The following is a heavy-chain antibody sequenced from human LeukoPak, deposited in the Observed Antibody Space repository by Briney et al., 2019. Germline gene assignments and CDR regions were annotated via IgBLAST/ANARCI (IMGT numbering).Heavy chain of an antibody. D-gene: IGHD3-22*01. CDR2: IIPIFGTA. CDR3: ASPSDDYDSSGYYFRWFDP. Sequence: ASVKVSCKASGGTFISYAISWVRQAPGQGLEWMGGIIPIFGTANYVQKFQGRVTITADESTSTAYMELSSLRSEDTAVYYCASPSDDYDSSGYYFRWFDPWGQGTLVTVSS. J-gene: IGHJ5*02. V-gene: IGHV1-69*13. CDR1: GGTFISYA.